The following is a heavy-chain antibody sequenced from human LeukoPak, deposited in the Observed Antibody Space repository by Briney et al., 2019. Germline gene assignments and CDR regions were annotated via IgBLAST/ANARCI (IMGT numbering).Heavy chain of an antibody. CDR3: AAAQNFPVYCSGGSCSYYFDY. CDR2: IVVGSGNT. J-gene: IGHJ4*02. CDR1: GFTFTSSA. D-gene: IGHD2-15*01. V-gene: IGHV1-58*02. Sequence: VAAVKVSCKASGFTFTSSAMQWVRQARGQRLEWLGWIVVGSGNTNYAQKFQERVTITRDMSTSTAYMELSSLRSEDTAVYYCAAAQNFPVYCSGGSCSYYFDYWGQGTLVAVSS.